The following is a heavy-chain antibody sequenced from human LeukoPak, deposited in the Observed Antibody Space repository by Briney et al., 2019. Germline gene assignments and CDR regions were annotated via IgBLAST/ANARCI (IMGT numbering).Heavy chain of an antibody. CDR3: ARDDDDSSGYYSSPFDY. CDR2: ISSSSSYI. CDR1: RFTFISYS. D-gene: IGHD3-22*01. Sequence: GGSLRLSCPASRFTFISYSINWVRPAPAKGLEGVSSISSSSSYIYYADSVKGRFTISRDNAKNSLYLQMNSLRAEDTAVYYCARDDDDSSGYYSSPFDYWGQGTLVTVSS. J-gene: IGHJ4*02. V-gene: IGHV3-21*01.